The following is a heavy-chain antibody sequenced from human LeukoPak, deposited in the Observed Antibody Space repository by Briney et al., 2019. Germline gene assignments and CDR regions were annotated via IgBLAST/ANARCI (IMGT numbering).Heavy chain of an antibody. D-gene: IGHD4-11*01. V-gene: IGHV4-59*01. J-gene: IGHJ4*02. CDR3: ARDYSNYFYYFDY. CDR2: IYYSGST. CDR1: GGSISSYY. Sequence: SETLSLTCTVSGGSISSYYWSWLRQPPGKGLEWIGYIYYSGSTNYNPSLKSRVTISVDTSNNQFSLKLSSVSAADTALYYCARDYSNYFYYFDYWGQGTLVTVSS.